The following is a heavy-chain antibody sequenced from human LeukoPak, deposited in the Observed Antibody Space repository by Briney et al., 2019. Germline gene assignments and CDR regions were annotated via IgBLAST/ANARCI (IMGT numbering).Heavy chain of an antibody. CDR2: IIPILGIA. Sequence: SVKVSCKASGGTFSSYAISWVRQAPGQGLEWMGRIIPILGIANYAQKFQGRVTITADESTSTAYMELSSLRSEDTAVYYCARALSSLSIAARPRGMDVWGQGTTVTVSS. V-gene: IGHV1-69*04. CDR1: GGTFSSYA. J-gene: IGHJ6*02. D-gene: IGHD6-6*01. CDR3: ARALSSLSIAARPRGMDV.